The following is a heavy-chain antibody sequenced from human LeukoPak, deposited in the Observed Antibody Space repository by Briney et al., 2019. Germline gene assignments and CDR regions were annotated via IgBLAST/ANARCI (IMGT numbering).Heavy chain of an antibody. CDR3: ARQKSGSYFNDAFDI. V-gene: IGHV5-51*01. Sequence: GESLKISCKGSGYSFTSYWIGWVRQMPGKGLEWMGIIYPGDSDTRYSPSFQGQVTISADKSISTAYLQWSSLKASDTAMYYCARQKSGSYFNDAFDIWGQGTLVTVSS. J-gene: IGHJ4*02. D-gene: IGHD1-26*01. CDR2: IYPGDSDT. CDR1: GYSFTSYW.